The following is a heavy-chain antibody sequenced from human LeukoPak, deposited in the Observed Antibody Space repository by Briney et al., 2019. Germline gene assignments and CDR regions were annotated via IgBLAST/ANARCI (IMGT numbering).Heavy chain of an antibody. CDR2: ISAYNGNT. CDR3: ATTVTTFAAGGYYYYMDV. D-gene: IGHD4-17*01. CDR1: GYTFTSYG. V-gene: IGHV1-18*01. J-gene: IGHJ6*03. Sequence: GASVKVSCKASGYTFTSYGISWVRQAPGQGLEWMGWISAYNGNTNYAQKLQGRVTMTTDTSTSTAYMELRGLRSDDTAVYYCATTVTTFAAGGYYYYMDVWGKGTTVTVSS.